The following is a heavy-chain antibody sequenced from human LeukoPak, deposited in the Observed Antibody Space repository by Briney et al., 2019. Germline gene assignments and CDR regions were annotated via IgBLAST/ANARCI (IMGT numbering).Heavy chain of an antibody. CDR3: ARGALRGYYDSSGYFDY. V-gene: IGHV1-18*01. CDR1: GYTFTSYG. Sequence: ASVKVSCKASGYTFTSYGISWVRQAPGQGLEWMGWISAYNGNTNYAQKLQGRVTMTTDTSTSTAYMELRSLRSDATAVYYCARGALRGYYDSSGYFDYWGQGTLVTVSS. J-gene: IGHJ4*02. D-gene: IGHD3-22*01. CDR2: ISAYNGNT.